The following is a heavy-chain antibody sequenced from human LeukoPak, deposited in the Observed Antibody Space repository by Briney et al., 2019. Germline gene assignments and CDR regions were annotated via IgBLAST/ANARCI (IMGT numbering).Heavy chain of an antibody. Sequence: SETLSLTCTVSGGSISSSSYFWGWIRQPLGKGLEWIASMYYSGSTYYNPSLKSRVTISVDTSKNQFSLKLSSVTAADTAVYYCAGTNYDSSGYLTGYNWFDPWGQGTLVTVSS. CDR2: MYYSGST. D-gene: IGHD3-22*01. CDR3: AGTNYDSSGYLTGYNWFDP. J-gene: IGHJ5*02. CDR1: GGSISSSSYF. V-gene: IGHV4-39*01.